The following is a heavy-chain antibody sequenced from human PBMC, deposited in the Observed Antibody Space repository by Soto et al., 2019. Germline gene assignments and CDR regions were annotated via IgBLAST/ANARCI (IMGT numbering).Heavy chain of an antibody. V-gene: IGHV3-23*01. CDR1: GFTFSSYA. Sequence: GGSLRLSCAASGFTFSSYAMSWVRQAPGKGLEWVSAISGSGGSTYYADSVKGRFTISRDNSKNTLYLQMNSLRAEDTAVYYCAKEPVVPAAIGYYYGMDVWGQGTTVTVSS. D-gene: IGHD2-2*01. J-gene: IGHJ6*02. CDR2: ISGSGGST. CDR3: AKEPVVPAAIGYYYGMDV.